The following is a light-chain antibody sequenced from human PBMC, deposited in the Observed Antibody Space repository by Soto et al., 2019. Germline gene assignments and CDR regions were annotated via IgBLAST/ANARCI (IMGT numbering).Light chain of an antibody. CDR1: SSDVGSYNS. CDR3: SLYTTSSVV. Sequence: QSALTQPASVSGSPGQSINISCTGTSSDVGSYNSVSWYRQHPGKAPKLMLYEVSNRPSGVSNRFSGSKSGNTASLTISGLQAEDEADYYCSLYTTSSVVFGGGTKLTVL. J-gene: IGLJ2*01. V-gene: IGLV2-14*01. CDR2: EVS.